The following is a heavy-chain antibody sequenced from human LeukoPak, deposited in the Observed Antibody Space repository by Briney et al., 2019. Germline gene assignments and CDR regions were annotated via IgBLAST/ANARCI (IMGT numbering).Heavy chain of an antibody. V-gene: IGHV3-49*03. CDR2: IRSKAYGGTT. J-gene: IGHJ4*02. Sequence: GGSLRLSCAASGFTFGDYAMSWFRQAPGKGLEWVGFIRSKAYGGTTEYAASVKGRFTISRDDSKSIAYLQMNSLKTEDTAVYYCTRDVSNAWIQLWFKGPVDYWGQGTLVTVSS. CDR3: TRDVSNAWIQLWFKGPVDY. D-gene: IGHD5-18*01. CDR1: GFTFGDYA.